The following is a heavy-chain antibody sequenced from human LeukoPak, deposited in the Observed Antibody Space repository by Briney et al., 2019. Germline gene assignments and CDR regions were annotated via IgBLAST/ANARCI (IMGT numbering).Heavy chain of an antibody. Sequence: PSETLSLXCAVYGRSFSGYYWSWIRQPPGKGLEWIAYIYYSGSTNYNPSLKSRVTISVDTSKNQFSLKRSSVTAADTAVYYCARSGIYRLHFDCWGQGTLVTVSS. V-gene: IGHV4-59*01. CDR3: ARSGIYRLHFDC. CDR1: GRSFSGYY. J-gene: IGHJ4*02. D-gene: IGHD1-26*01. CDR2: IYYSGST.